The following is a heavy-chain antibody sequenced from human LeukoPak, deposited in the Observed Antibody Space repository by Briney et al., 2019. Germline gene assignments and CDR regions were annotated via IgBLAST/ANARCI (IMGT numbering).Heavy chain of an antibody. CDR1: GFTFSSYV. CDR3: AKDPTDFDSSGQTYFDY. CDR2: ISYDGSNE. Sequence: GRSLRLSCAASGFTFSSYVMHWVRQAPAKGLEWVAIISYDGSNEYYADSVKGRFTISRDNSKNTLYLQMNSLKAEDTAIYYCAKDPTDFDSSGQTYFDYWGQGTLVTVSS. V-gene: IGHV3-30*04. J-gene: IGHJ4*02. D-gene: IGHD3-22*01.